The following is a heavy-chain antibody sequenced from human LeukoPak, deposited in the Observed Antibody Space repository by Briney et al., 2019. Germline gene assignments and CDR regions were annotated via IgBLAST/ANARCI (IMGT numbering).Heavy chain of an antibody. J-gene: IGHJ4*02. D-gene: IGHD4-17*01. Sequence: ASVKVSCKASGYTFTSYGISLVRQAPGQGLEWMGWISAYNGNTNYAQKLQGRVTMTTDTSTSTAYMELRSLRSDDTAVYYCARDSLTTVTTFWGEATLVTVSS. CDR2: ISAYNGNT. V-gene: IGHV1-18*01. CDR3: ARDSLTTVTTF. CDR1: GYTFTSYG.